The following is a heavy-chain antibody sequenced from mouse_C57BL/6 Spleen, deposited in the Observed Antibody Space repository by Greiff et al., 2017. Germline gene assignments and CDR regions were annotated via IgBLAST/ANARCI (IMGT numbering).Heavy chain of an antibody. CDR1: GYTFTSYW. Sequence: QVQLQQPGAELVRPGSSVKLSCKASGYTFTSYWMHWVKQRPIQGLEWIGNIDPADSVTHYNQKFKDKATLTVDKSSSTAYMQLSSLTSEDSAVYYCARRNGNSYFDYWGQGTTLTVSS. J-gene: IGHJ2*01. D-gene: IGHD2-1*01. CDR3: ARRNGNSYFDY. CDR2: IDPADSVT. V-gene: IGHV1-52*01.